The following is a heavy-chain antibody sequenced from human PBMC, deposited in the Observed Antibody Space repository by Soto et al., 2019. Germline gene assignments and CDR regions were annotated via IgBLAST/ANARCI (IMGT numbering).Heavy chain of an antibody. CDR3: ARGYYYDSSGYSIVNHYFDY. D-gene: IGHD3-22*01. J-gene: IGHJ4*02. CDR1: GFTFSDYY. Sequence: LRLSCAASGFTFSDYYMSWIRQAPGKGLEWVSYISSSGSTIYYADSVKGRFTISRDNAKNSLYLQMNSLRAEDTAVYYCARGYYYDSSGYSIVNHYFDYWGQGTLVTVSS. V-gene: IGHV3-11*01. CDR2: ISSSGSTI.